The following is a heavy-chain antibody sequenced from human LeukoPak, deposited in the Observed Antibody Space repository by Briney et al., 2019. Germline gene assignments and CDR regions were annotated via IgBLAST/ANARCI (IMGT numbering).Heavy chain of an antibody. V-gene: IGHV1-2*02. CDR3: ARAYSSSWSYYYYYYMDV. J-gene: IGHJ6*03. Sequence: ASVKVSCKASGYTFTAYYVHWLRQAPGQGLEWMAWINPNSGGTNYAQKFQGRVTITRNTSISTAYMELSSLRSDDTAVYYCARAYSSSWSYYYYYYMDVWGKGTTVTVSS. CDR1: GYTFTAYY. D-gene: IGHD6-13*01. CDR2: INPNSGGT.